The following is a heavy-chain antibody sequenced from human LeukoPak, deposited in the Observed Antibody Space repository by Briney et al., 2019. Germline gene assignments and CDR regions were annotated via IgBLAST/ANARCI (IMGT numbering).Heavy chain of an antibody. V-gene: IGHV1-8*01. CDR2: MNPNSGNT. CDR3: ARYGPLYYYYYYMDV. J-gene: IGHJ6*03. D-gene: IGHD3-10*01. Sequence: ASVKVSCEASGYTFTSYDINWVRQATGQGLEWMGWMNPNSGNTGYAQKFQGRVTMTRNTSISTAYMELSSLRSEDTAVYYCARYGPLYYYYYYMDVWGKGTTVTVSS. CDR1: GYTFTSYD.